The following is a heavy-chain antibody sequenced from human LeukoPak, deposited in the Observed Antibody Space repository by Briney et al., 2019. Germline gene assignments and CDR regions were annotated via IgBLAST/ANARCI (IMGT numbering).Heavy chain of an antibody. J-gene: IGHJ4*02. V-gene: IGHV1-2*02. Sequence: ASVKVSCKASGYTFSGYYMHWVRQAPGQGLEWMAWIYPNSGGTKYAQKFQGRVPVTRDTSISTAYMQLSRLKSDDTAVYYCATARGYSYGFDSWGQGTLVTVSS. CDR1: GYTFSGYY. D-gene: IGHD5-18*01. CDR3: ATARGYSYGFDS. CDR2: IYPNSGGT.